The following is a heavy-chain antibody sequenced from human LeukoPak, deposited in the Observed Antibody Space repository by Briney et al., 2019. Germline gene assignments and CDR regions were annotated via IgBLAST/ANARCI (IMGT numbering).Heavy chain of an antibody. CDR1: GFTFSSYG. J-gene: IGHJ4*02. CDR2: ISGSGGST. V-gene: IGHV3-23*01. D-gene: IGHD3-22*01. CDR3: AKDRLRYYYDSSGSAFDY. Sequence: PGGSLRLSCAASGFTFSSYGMSWVRQAPGKGLEWVSAISGSGGSTYYADSVKGRFTISRDNSKNTLYLQMNSLRAEDTAVYYCAKDRLRYYYDSSGSAFDYWGQGTLVTVSS.